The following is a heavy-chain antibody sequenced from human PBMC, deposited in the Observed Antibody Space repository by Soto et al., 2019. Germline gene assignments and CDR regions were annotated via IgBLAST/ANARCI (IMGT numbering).Heavy chain of an antibody. CDR2: INHSGST. D-gene: IGHD5-18*01. CDR3: AREPCCPRGYSYGYFDY. J-gene: IGHJ4*02. Sequence: SETLSLTCAVYGGSFSGYYWSWIRQPPGKGLEWIGEINHSGSTNYNPSLKSRVTISVDTSKNQFSLKLSSVTAADTAVYYCAREPCCPRGYSYGYFDYWGQGTLVTVSS. V-gene: IGHV4-34*01. CDR1: GGSFSGYY.